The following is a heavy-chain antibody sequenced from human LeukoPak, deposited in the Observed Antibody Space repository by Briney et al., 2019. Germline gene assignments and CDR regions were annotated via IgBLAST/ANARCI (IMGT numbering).Heavy chain of an antibody. D-gene: IGHD2-15*01. CDR3: AREIGSPKGY. CDR2: IIPIFGTA. V-gene: IGHV1-69*01. CDR1: GGTFSSYA. J-gene: IGHJ4*02. Sequence: GSSGKVSCRASGGTFSSYAISWVRQAPGQGLEWMGGIIPIFGTANYAQKFQGRVTITADESTSTAYMELSSLRSEDTAVYYCAREIGSPKGYWGQGTLVTVSS.